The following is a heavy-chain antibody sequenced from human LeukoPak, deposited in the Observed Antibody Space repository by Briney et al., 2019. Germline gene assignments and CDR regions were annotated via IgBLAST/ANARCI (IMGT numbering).Heavy chain of an antibody. CDR1: GFTFSSYA. V-gene: IGHV3-30-3*01. J-gene: IGHJ4*02. CDR3: ASEVRSTSPPGSLVRDY. Sequence: SGGSLRLSCAAPGFTFSSYAMHWVRQAPGKGLEWVAVISYDGSNKYYADSVKGRFTISRDNSKNTLYLQMNSLRAEDTAVYYCASEVRSTSPPGSLVRDYWGQGTLVTVSS. CDR2: ISYDGSNK. D-gene: IGHD3-10*01.